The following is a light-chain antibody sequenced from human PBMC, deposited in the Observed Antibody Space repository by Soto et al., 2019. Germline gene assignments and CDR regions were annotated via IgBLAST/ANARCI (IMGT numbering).Light chain of an antibody. CDR1: SSDVGSYNF. V-gene: IGLV2-14*01. J-gene: IGLJ2*01. CDR3: SSYTSSSTLV. Sequence: QSALTQPASVSGSPGQSITISCTATSSDVGSYNFVSWYQQHPGKAPKLMLYGVINRPSGVSNRFSGSKSGNTASLIISGLQAEDEADYYCSSYTSSSTLVFGGGTKVTVL. CDR2: GVI.